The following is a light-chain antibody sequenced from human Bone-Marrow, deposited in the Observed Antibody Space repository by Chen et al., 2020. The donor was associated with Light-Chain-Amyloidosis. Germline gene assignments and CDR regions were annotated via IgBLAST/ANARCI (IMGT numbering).Light chain of an antibody. CDR1: QSITSQ. CDR3: KQSYRTPLT. J-gene: IGKJ2*01. V-gene: IGKV1-39*01. CDR2: AAS. Sequence: DIQMTQSPSSLSASVGDRVTITCRASQSITSQLNWYQQRLGKAPKLLIYAASTLQSGVPSRFSGSGSGTDFTLTISGLQRDDFATYYCKQSYRTPLTFGQGTKLEIK.